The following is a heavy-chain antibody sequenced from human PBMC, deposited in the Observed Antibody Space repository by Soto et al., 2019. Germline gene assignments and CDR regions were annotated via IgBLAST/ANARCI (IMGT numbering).Heavy chain of an antibody. D-gene: IGHD3-10*02. V-gene: IGHV1-69*02. CDR2: IIPILGIA. J-gene: IGHJ6*02. CDR3: ARWALFGELSGPDNGWGMDV. CDR1: GGTFSSYT. Sequence: QVQLVQSGAEVKKPGSSVKVSCKASGGTFSSYTISWVRQAPGQGLEWMGRIIPILGIANYAQKFQGRVTITADKSTSTAYMELSSLRSEDTAVYYCARWALFGELSGPDNGWGMDVWGQGTTVTVSS.